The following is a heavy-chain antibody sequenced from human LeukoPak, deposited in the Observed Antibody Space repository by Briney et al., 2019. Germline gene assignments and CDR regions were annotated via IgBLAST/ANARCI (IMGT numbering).Heavy chain of an antibody. J-gene: IGHJ4*02. D-gene: IGHD6-6*01. CDR1: GFTFSSYG. V-gene: IGHV3-30*18. CDR2: ISYDGSNK. CDR3: AKDWDSSSSEDYFDY. Sequence: GGSLRLSCAASGFTFSSYGMHWVRQAPGKGLEWVAVISYDGSNKYYADSVKGRFTISRDNPKNTLYLQMNSLRAEDTAVYYCAKDWDSSSSEDYFDYWGQGTLVTVSS.